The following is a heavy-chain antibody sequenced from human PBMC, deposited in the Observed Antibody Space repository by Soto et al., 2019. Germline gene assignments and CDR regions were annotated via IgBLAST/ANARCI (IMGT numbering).Heavy chain of an antibody. Sequence: GESLKISCKGSGYSFTSYWISWVRQMPGKGLEWTGRIDPSDSYTNYSPSFQGHVTISADKSISTAYLQWSSLKASDTAMYYCARTSSSGVTTYYYYYYGMDVWGQGTTVTAP. D-gene: IGHD3-3*01. CDR3: ARTSSSGVTTYYYYYYGMDV. CDR1: GYSFTSYW. CDR2: IDPSDSYT. J-gene: IGHJ6*02. V-gene: IGHV5-10-1*01.